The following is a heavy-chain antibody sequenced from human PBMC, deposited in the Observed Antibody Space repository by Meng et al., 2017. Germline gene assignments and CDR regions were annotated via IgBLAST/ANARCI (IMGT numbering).Heavy chain of an antibody. CDR1: GYTFIGYY. J-gene: IGHJ4*02. CDR3: AREIGGAGYH. V-gene: IGHV1-2*06. D-gene: IGHD5-12*01. Sequence: ASVKVSCKASGYTFIGYYMHWVRQAPGQGLEWMGRINPRSGDTNSAQKFQGRVTMTRDKSSSTAYMELSSLRSDDTAVYYCAREIGGAGYHWGQGTLVTVSS. CDR2: INPRSGDT.